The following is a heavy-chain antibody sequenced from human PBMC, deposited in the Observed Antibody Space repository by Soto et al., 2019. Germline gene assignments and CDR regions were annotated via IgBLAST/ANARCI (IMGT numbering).Heavy chain of an antibody. CDR3: ARRRGYSGYVDY. CDR1: GDSMDNNRW. V-gene: IGHV4-4*02. D-gene: IGHD5-12*01. CDR2: ITRSGST. Sequence: SETLSLTCAVFGDSMDNNRWWSWVRQSPGKGLEWIGYITRSGSTNYNPSLKSRVTISVDTSKNQFSLKLSSVTAADTAVYYCARRRGYSGYVDYWGQGTLVTVSS. J-gene: IGHJ4*02.